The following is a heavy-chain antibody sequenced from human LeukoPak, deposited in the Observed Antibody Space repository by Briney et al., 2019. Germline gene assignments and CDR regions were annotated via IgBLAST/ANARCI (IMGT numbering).Heavy chain of an antibody. CDR3: ARDRRLRLGELCLAY. J-gene: IGHJ4*02. CDR2: ISYDGSNK. CDR1: GFTFSSYA. Sequence: PGGSLRLSCAASGFTFSSYAMHWVRQAPGKGLEWVAVISYDGSNKYYADSVKGRFTISRDNSKNTLYLQMNSLRSEDTAVYYCARDRRLRLGELCLAYWGQGTLVTVSS. D-gene: IGHD3-16*01. V-gene: IGHV3-30-3*01.